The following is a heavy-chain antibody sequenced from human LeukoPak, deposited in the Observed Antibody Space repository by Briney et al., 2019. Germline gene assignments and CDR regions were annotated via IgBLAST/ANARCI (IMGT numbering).Heavy chain of an antibody. CDR3: ARVAYYYDSSGYQGGYFQH. D-gene: IGHD3-22*01. CDR2: IIPILGIA. V-gene: IGHV1-69*04. Sequence: AASVTVSCKASGGTFSSYAISWVRQAPGQGLEWMGRIIPILGIANYAQKFQGRVTITADKSTSTAYVELSSLRSEDTAVYYCARVAYYYDSSGYQGGYFQHWGQGTLVTVSS. J-gene: IGHJ1*01. CDR1: GGTFSSYA.